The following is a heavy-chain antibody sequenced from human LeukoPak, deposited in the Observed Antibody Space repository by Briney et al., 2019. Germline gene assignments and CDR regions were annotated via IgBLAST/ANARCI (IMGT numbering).Heavy chain of an antibody. D-gene: IGHD4-23*01. V-gene: IGHV3-11*05. CDR1: GFTFSDHY. CDR2: ISSGSTYT. CDR3: ARGDYGGDYFDY. J-gene: IGHJ4*02. Sequence: GGSLRLSCEVSGFTFSDHYMSWIRQAPGKRLEWVSYISSGSTYTNYADSVEGRFTISRDNAKNSLYLQMNSLRAEDTAVYYCARGDYGGDYFDYWGQGTLVIVSS.